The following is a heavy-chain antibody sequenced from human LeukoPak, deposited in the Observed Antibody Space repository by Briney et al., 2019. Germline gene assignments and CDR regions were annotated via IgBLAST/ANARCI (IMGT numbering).Heavy chain of an antibody. CDR3: AKDLLVTTDPFDY. D-gene: IGHD4-11*01. CDR2: ISGSGGST. V-gene: IGHV3-23*01. CDR1: GFTFSDHA. J-gene: IGHJ4*02. Sequence: PGGSLRLSCAASGFTFSDHAMIWVRQAPGKGLKWVSAISGSGGSTYYADSVKGRFTISRDNSKNTLYLQMNSLRAEDTAVYYCAKDLLVTTDPFDYWGQGTLVTVSS.